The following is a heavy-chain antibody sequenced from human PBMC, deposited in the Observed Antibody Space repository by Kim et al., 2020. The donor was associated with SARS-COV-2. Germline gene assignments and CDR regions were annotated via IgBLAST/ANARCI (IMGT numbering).Heavy chain of an antibody. CDR3: AFDYHFNY. Sequence: GGSLRLSCAASGFTFSSYAMSWVRQAPGEGLEWLSAISGSGTTTYYADSVRGRFTVSRDNSKNTLYLQMNSLRAEDAAVYYCAFDYHFNYWGQGTLFTVS. V-gene: IGHV3-23*01. D-gene: IGHD4-17*01. J-gene: IGHJ4*02. CDR1: GFTFSSYA. CDR2: ISGSGTTT.